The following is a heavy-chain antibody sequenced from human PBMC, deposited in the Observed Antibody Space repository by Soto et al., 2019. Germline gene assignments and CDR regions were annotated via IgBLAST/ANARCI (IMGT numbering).Heavy chain of an antibody. V-gene: IGHV4-59*01. CDR1: GGSMKSFF. CDR2: IPNSGGP. D-gene: IGHD1-1*01. J-gene: IGHJ4*02. Sequence: SETLSLTCTVSGGSMKSFFWSWIRQPPGKGLEWIGYIPNSGGPTYTPSLKSRVTIAIDTSRNQFSLRLTSVTTADTAVYYCAASQMGLISVLGTWGQGIQVTVSS. CDR3: AASQMGLISVLGT.